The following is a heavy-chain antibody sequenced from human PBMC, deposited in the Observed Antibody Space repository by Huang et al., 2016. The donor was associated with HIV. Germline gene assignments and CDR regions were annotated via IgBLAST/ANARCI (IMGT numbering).Heavy chain of an antibody. CDR3: VRDQGRLAVGGIDNWFDP. Sequence: QVRLQESGPGLVKPSETLSLSCTVSGDSVSSHYWGWIRHPPGKGLEWIGTVYDIGTSKYNPRRRSRITISVDTSKNGFSLNITSVSAADTAMYFCVRDQGRLAVGGIDNWFDPWGQGALVTVSS. J-gene: IGHJ5*02. D-gene: IGHD6-19*01. CDR1: GDSVSSHY. V-gene: IGHV4-59*02. CDR2: VYDIGTS.